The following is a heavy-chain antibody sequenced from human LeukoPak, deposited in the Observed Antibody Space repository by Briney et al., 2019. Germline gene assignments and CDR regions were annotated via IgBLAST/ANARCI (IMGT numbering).Heavy chain of an antibody. CDR2: INSNSGGT. Sequence: ASVKVSYKPSGYTFTGYYMHWVRQAPGQGLEWMGWINSNSGGTKYAQKFQDRVTMTRDTSISTAYMELSMLTSDDTAVYYCARKGDDGYNFGYWGQGTLDTVSS. J-gene: IGHJ4*02. D-gene: IGHD5-24*01. CDR3: ARKGDDGYNFGY. CDR1: GYTFTGYY. V-gene: IGHV1-2*02.